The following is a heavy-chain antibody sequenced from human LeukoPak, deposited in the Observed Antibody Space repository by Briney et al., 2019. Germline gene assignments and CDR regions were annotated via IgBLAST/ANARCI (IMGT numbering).Heavy chain of an antibody. CDR3: ARGYYYDSSGNLDS. D-gene: IGHD3-22*01. J-gene: IGHJ5*01. V-gene: IGHV1-3*01. Sequence: ASVKVSCKASGYTFTNYAMHWVRQAPGQRLEWMGWINAGNGNTKYSQKFQGRVTITGDTSASTAYMEVSSLRSEDTAVYYCARGYYYDSSGNLDSWGQGTLVTVSS. CDR1: GYTFTNYA. CDR2: INAGNGNT.